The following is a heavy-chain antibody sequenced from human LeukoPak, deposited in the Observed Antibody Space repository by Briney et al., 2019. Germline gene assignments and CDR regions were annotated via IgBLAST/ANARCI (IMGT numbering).Heavy chain of an antibody. V-gene: IGHV4-59*08. CDR2: IYNSGST. D-gene: IGHD6-19*01. J-gene: IGHJ4*02. Sequence: SETLSLTCTVSGGSISSHYWSWIRQPPGKGLEWIGYIYNSGSTNYNPSLKSRVTISVDTSKNQFSLKLSSVTAADTAVYYCARLAVAGNTGYYFNYWGQGTPVTVSS. CDR1: GGSISSHY. CDR3: ARLAVAGNTGYYFNY.